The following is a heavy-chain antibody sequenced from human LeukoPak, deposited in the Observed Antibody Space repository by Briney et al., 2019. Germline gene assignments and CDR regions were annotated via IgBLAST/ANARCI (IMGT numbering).Heavy chain of an antibody. CDR3: AKTKTEKFIYGPYKDYYYMDV. D-gene: IGHD4-17*01. CDR1: GFTFRSYV. CDR2: ISRDGDST. Sequence: GGSLRLSCAASGFTFRSYVLHWVRQAPGKGLEHLSHISRDGDSTYYANSVKGRFTISRDNSKNTLYLQMDSLRPGDTGVYYCAKTKTEKFIYGPYKDYYYMDVWGKATAVTVSS. V-gene: IGHV3-64*01. J-gene: IGHJ6*03.